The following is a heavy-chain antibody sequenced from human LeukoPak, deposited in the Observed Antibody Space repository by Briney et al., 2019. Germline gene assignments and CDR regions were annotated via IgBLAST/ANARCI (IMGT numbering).Heavy chain of an antibody. Sequence: GGSLRLSCAASGFTFDDYGMPWVRQAPGKGLEWVSGISWNSGSIGYADSVKGRFTISRDNAKNSLYLQMNSLRAEDTALYYCAKRSGYSYGSIDYWGQGTLVTVSS. D-gene: IGHD5-18*01. CDR1: GFTFDDYG. CDR2: ISWNSGSI. J-gene: IGHJ4*02. CDR3: AKRSGYSYGSIDY. V-gene: IGHV3-9*01.